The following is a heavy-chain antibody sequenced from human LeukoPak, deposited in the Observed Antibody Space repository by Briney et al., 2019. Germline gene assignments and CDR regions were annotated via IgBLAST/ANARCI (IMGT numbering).Heavy chain of an antibody. Sequence: EGSLRLSCAASGFTFSTYTMNWVRQAPGKGLEWVSSITSSSSYIAYSDSVKGRFTISRDNAKNSLYLQMNSLRAEDTAVYYCARDGAVSGSYLDFDYWGQGTLVTVSS. D-gene: IGHD1-26*01. CDR3: ARDGAVSGSYLDFDY. J-gene: IGHJ4*02. CDR1: GFTFSTYT. CDR2: ITSSSSYI. V-gene: IGHV3-21*01.